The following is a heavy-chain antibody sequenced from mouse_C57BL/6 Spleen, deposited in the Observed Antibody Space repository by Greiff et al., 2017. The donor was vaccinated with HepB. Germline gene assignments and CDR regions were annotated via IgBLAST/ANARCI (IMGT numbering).Heavy chain of an antibody. V-gene: IGHV5-17*01. CDR3: ARPRVRPYYYALDY. CDR2: ISSGSSTI. J-gene: IGHJ4*01. Sequence: EVKLVESGGGLVKPGGSLKLSCAASGFTFSDYGMHWVRQAPEKGLEWVAYISSGSSTIYYADTVKGRFTISRDNAKNTLFLQMTSLRSEDTAMYYGARPRVRPYYYALDYWGQGTSVTVSS. D-gene: IGHD1-2*01. CDR1: GFTFSDYG.